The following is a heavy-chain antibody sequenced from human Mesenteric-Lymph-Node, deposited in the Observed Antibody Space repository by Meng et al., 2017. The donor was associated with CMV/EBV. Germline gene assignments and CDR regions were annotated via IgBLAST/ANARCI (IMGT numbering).Heavy chain of an antibody. CDR1: GGSCSGYY. CDR2: INHSGST. CDR3: VRGSSYDILTGYFDY. D-gene: IGHD3-9*01. Sequence: QVQLHRGGPGPLMLSGTLYGTCAGYGGSCSGYYWNWIRQSPEKGLEWIGEINHSGSTTYNPSFTSRIIISVDTSTNQISLNMSSVTAADTAVYYCVRGSSYDILTGYFDYWGQGALVTVSS. J-gene: IGHJ4*02. V-gene: IGHV4-34*01.